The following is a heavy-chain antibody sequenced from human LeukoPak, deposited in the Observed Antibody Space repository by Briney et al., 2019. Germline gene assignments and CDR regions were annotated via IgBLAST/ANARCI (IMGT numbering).Heavy chain of an antibody. CDR2: IKSDGSRT. V-gene: IGHV3-74*01. Sequence: GGSLRLSCAASGFSFNNYWMHWVRQAPGTGLVWVSDIKSDGSRTSYADSVKGRFTISRDNSKNTLYLQMNSLRAEDTAVYYCAKDLGKERGAFDIWGQGTMVTVSS. D-gene: IGHD1-1*01. CDR1: GFSFNNYW. CDR3: AKDLGKERGAFDI. J-gene: IGHJ3*02.